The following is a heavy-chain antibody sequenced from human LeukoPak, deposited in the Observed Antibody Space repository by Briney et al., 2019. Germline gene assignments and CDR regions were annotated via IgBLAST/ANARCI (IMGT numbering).Heavy chain of an antibody. V-gene: IGHV4-59*01. CDR3: ARDIVGVTRAFGY. CDR2: IYYSGNT. D-gene: IGHD1-26*01. CDR1: GGSISSYY. Sequence: SETLSLTCTVSGGSISSYYWSWIRQPPGKGLEWIGYIYYSGNTNYNPSLKSRVTMSVDTSKNQFSLKLSSVTTADTAVYYGARDIVGVTRAFGYWGQGTLATVSS. J-gene: IGHJ4*02.